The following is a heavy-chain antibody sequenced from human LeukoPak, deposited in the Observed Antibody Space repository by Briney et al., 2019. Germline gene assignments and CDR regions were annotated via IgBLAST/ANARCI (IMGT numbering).Heavy chain of an antibody. CDR2: INSDGSTT. CDR1: GFTFSSYW. Sequence: PGGSLRLSCAASGFTFSSYWMHWVRQAPREGLVWVSRINSDGSTTNYADSVKGRFTISRDNAENTLYLQMNSLRAEDTAIYYCARDLTGDAYWGQGTLVTVSS. CDR3: ARDLTGDAY. V-gene: IGHV3-74*01. D-gene: IGHD7-27*01. J-gene: IGHJ4*02.